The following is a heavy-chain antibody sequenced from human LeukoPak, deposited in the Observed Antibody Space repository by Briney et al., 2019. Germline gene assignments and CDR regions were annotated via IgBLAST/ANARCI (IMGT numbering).Heavy chain of an antibody. CDR3: ARGVVTDDYYMDV. V-gene: IGHV4-61*02. CDR1: GGSISSGRYY. CDR2: FYTNDNT. J-gene: IGHJ6*03. D-gene: IGHD2-21*02. Sequence: RRSETLSLTCSVSGGSISSGRYYWTWIRQPAGKGLEWIGPFYTNDNTNYDPSLKSRVSISVDTSKSQFYLQLPSVTAADTAVYFCARGVVTDDYYMDVWGKG.